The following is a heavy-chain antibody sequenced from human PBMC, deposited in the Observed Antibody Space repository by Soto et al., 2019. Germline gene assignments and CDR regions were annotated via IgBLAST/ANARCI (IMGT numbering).Heavy chain of an antibody. V-gene: IGHV2-5*01. CDR3: AHSLYDSTGYYYFNY. J-gene: IGHJ4*02. Sequence: SGPTLVNPTQTLTLTCTFSGFSLSTSGVGVGWIRQPPGKALEWLAFNFWNDDKRYSPSLKSRLTITKDTSKNQVVLTMTNMDPVDTATYFCAHSLYDSTGYYYFNYWGQGTLVTVSS. D-gene: IGHD3-22*01. CDR1: GFSLSTSGVG. CDR2: NFWNDDK.